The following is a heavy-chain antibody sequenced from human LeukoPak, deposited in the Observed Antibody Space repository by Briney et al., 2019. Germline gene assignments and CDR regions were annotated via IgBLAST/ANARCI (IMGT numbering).Heavy chain of an antibody. CDR1: GFTFSSYA. J-gene: IGHJ6*02. Sequence: GGSLRLSGAASGFTFSSYAMSWVRQAPGKGLEWVSAISGSGGSTYYADSAKGRFTISRDNSKNTLYLQMNSLRAEDTAVYYCAKAGGVDSGWYRSYYYGMDVWGQGTTVTVSS. D-gene: IGHD6-19*01. CDR2: ISGSGGST. V-gene: IGHV3-23*01. CDR3: AKAGGVDSGWYRSYYYGMDV.